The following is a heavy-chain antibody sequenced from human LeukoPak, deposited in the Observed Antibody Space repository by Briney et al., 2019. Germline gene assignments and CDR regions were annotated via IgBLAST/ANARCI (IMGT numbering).Heavy chain of an antibody. Sequence: GGSLRLSCAASGFTFSSYEMNWVRQAPGKGLEWVSYISSSGSTIYYADSVKGRFTISRDNAKNSLYLQMNSLRAEDTAVYYCARVEWELSYYFGYWGQGTLVTVSS. CDR2: ISSSGSTI. J-gene: IGHJ4*02. D-gene: IGHD1-26*01. CDR1: GFTFSSYE. V-gene: IGHV3-48*03. CDR3: ARVEWELSYYFGY.